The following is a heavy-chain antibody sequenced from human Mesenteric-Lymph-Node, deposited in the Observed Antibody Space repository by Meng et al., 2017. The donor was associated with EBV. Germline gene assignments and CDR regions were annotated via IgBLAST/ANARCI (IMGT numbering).Heavy chain of an antibody. CDR1: GNSTSSGGDT. CDR3: ARDRGGDHFDY. V-gene: IGHV4-30-4*01. CDR2: IYSDGST. D-gene: IGHD2-21*01. J-gene: IGHJ4*02. Sequence: VVLQGTAPGQFDPLPPLSPTCLFAGNSTSSGGDTWSWIPQPPGTGLEWIGYIYSDGSTFYTPSLRRRVTMSVDTSKRQFSLRLRSVTAADTAVYYCARDRGGDHFDYWGQGTLVTVSS.